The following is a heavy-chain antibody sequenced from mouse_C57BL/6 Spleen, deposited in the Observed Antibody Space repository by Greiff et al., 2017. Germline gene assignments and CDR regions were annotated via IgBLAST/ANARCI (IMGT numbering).Heavy chain of an antibody. J-gene: IGHJ2*01. Sequence: EVQLQQSGPELVKPGASVKISCKASGYTFTDYYMNWVKQSHGKSLEWIGDINPNNGGTSYNQQFKGKATLTVDKSSSTAYMGLRSLTSEDSAVYYCAKGKGSYWGQGTTLTVSS. V-gene: IGHV1-26*01. CDR2: INPNNGGT. CDR3: AKGKGSY. CDR1: GYTFTDYY.